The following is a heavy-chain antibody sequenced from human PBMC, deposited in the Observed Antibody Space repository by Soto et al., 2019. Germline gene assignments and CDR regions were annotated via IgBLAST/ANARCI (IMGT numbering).Heavy chain of an antibody. CDR2: IYYSGST. J-gene: IGHJ5*02. CDR3: ARSYSGYDYSPMGWFDP. CDR1: GGSISSGDYY. V-gene: IGHV4-30-4*01. Sequence: QVQLQESGPGLVKPSQTLSLTCTVSGGSISSGDYYWSWIRQPPGKGLEWIGYIYYSGSTYYNPSLKSRGTISVDTSKNQFSLKLSSVTAADTAVYYCARSYSGYDYSPMGWFDPWGQGTLVTVSS. D-gene: IGHD5-12*01.